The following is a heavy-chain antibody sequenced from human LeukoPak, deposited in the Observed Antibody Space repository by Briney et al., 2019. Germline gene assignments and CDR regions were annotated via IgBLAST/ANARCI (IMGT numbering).Heavy chain of an antibody. D-gene: IGHD3-16*01. Sequence: GGSLRLSCAASGFTFSSYGMHWVRQAPGKGLEWVAVISYDGSNKYYADSVKGRFTISRDNSKNTLYLQMDSLRVEDTALYYCAKDESTGGFAPGYFYGMGVWGQGTTVTVSS. CDR1: GFTFSSYG. J-gene: IGHJ6*02. V-gene: IGHV3-30*18. CDR3: AKDESTGGFAPGYFYGMGV. CDR2: ISYDGSNK.